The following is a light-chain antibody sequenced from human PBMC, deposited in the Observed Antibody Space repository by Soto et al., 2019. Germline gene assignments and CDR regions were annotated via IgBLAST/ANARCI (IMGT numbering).Light chain of an antibody. CDR3: QQYGSSPPYT. CDR1: QNISSSY. CDR2: GAS. J-gene: IGKJ2*01. Sequence: EIVLTQSPGTLSLSPGERATLSCRASQNISSSYLAWYQQKPGQAPRLLIYGASSRATGILDRFSGSGSGTDFTLTISRLEPEDFAVYYCQQYGSSPPYTFGQGTKLEIK. V-gene: IGKV3-20*01.